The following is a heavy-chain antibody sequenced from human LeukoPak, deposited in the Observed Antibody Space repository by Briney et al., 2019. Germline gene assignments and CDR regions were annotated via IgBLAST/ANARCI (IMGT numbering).Heavy chain of an antibody. CDR3: ARVRLSGTYLDAFDI. CDR2: IYYSGST. CDR1: GGSVSSYY. V-gene: IGHV4-59*02. Sequence: PSDTLSLTCTVSGGSVSSYYWSWIRQPPGKGLEWIGYIYYSGSTNYNPSLKSRVTISVDTSKNQFSLKLNSITTADTAVYYCARVRLSGTYLDAFDIWGQGTMVTVSS. D-gene: IGHD1-26*01. J-gene: IGHJ3*02.